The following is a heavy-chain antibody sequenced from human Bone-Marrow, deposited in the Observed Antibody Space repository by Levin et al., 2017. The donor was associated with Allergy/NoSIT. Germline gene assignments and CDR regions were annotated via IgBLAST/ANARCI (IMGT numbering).Heavy chain of an antibody. D-gene: IGHD3-16*01. J-gene: IGHJ4*02. V-gene: IGHV3-21*01. CDR1: GFIFSSYS. CDR3: ARDRPGDRRAY. CDR2: INSGSSFI. Sequence: GGSLRLSCAGSGFIFSSYSMHWVRQAPGKGLEWVSSINSGSSFINYADSVTGRFTTSRDNAKNSLYLQMNSLRVEDTAVYYCARDRPGDRRAYWGQGTLVTVSS.